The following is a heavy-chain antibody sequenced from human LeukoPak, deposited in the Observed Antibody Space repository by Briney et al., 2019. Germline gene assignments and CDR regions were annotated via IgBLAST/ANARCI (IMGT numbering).Heavy chain of an antibody. V-gene: IGHV1-18*01. CDR2: ISAYNGNT. CDR1: GYTFTSYG. CDR3: ARDLRVLIVGANMDV. J-gene: IGHJ6*03. Sequence: ASVKVSCKASGYTFTSYGISWVRQAPGQGLEWMGWISAYNGNTNYAQTLQGRVTMTTDTSTSTAYMELRSLRSDDTAVYYCARDLRVLIVGANMDVWGKGTTVTVSS. D-gene: IGHD1-26*01.